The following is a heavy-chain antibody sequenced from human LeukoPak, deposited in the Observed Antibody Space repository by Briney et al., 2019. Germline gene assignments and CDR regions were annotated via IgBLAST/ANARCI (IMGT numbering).Heavy chain of an antibody. CDR2: ISSSGSTI. CDR1: GFTFSSYE. Sequence: PGGSLRLSCAASGFTFSSYEMNWVRQAPGKGLEWASYISSSGSTIYYADSVKGRFTISRDNAKNSLYLQTNSLRAEDTAVYYCARHRSSSPGGFDPWGQGTLVTVSS. D-gene: IGHD6-6*01. V-gene: IGHV3-48*03. CDR3: ARHRSSSPGGFDP. J-gene: IGHJ5*02.